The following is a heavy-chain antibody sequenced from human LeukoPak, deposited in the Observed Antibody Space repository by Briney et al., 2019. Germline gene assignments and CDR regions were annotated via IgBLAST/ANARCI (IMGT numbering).Heavy chain of an antibody. J-gene: IGHJ4*02. V-gene: IGHV3-23*01. CDR3: ARGRGGSYGQYYFDY. D-gene: IGHD1-26*01. CDR1: GFTFSSYG. Sequence: HTGGSLRLSCAASGFTFSSYGMSWVRQAPGKGLEWVSAISGSGGSTYYADSVKGRFTISRDNSKNTLYLQMNSLRAEDTAVYYCARGRGGSYGQYYFDYWGQGTLVTVSS. CDR2: ISGSGGST.